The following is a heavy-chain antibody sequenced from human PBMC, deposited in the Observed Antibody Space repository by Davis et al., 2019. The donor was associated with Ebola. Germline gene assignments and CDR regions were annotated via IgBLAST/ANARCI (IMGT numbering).Heavy chain of an antibody. CDR3: ARDSDFYYYDSSGYYARRYFDL. Sequence: GESLKISCAASGFTVSSNYMSWVRQAPGKGLEWVSVIYSGGSTYYADSVKGRFTISRDNSKNTLYLQMNSLRAEDTAVYYCARDSDFYYYDSSGYYARRYFDLWGRGTLVTVSS. CDR1: GFTVSSNY. V-gene: IGHV3-66*01. J-gene: IGHJ2*01. CDR2: IYSGGST. D-gene: IGHD3-22*01.